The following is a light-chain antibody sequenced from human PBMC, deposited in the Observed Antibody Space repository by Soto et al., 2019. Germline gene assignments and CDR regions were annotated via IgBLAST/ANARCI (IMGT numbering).Light chain of an antibody. Sequence: DIQMTQSPSSLSASVEDRVIITCRASENINSYLNWYQQKPGRAPKLLIYAASSLQSGVSSRFSGSGSETVFTLTINNRQPEDSATYYCQQSYSRLVTFGQGTKVELK. CDR3: QQSYSRLVT. CDR1: ENINSY. CDR2: AAS. J-gene: IGKJ1*01. V-gene: IGKV1-39*01.